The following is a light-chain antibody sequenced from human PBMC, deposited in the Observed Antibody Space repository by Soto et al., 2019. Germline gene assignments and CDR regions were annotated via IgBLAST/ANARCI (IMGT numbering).Light chain of an antibody. V-gene: IGKV3-20*01. CDR3: QQYVTSTRT. CDR2: GAS. CDR1: QSVSSSY. Sequence: EIVLTQSPGTLSLSPGERATLSCRASQSVSSSYLAWYQQKPGQAPRLLIYGASSRATGIPDRFSGSGSGTDLTLTISRLEHEDFAVYYCQQYVTSTRTFGQGTTVEIK. J-gene: IGKJ1*01.